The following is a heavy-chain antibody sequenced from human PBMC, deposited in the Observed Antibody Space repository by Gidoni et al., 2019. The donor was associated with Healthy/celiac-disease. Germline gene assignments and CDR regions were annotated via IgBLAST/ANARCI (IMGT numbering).Heavy chain of an antibody. J-gene: IGHJ4*02. CDR1: GFTFSNAW. V-gene: IGHV3-15*07. D-gene: IGHD3-22*01. Sequence: EVQLVESAGGLVKPGGSLRLSCAASGFTFSNAWMNWVRQAPGKGLEWVGRIKSKTDGGTTDYAAPVKGRFTISRDDSKNTLYLQMNSLKTEDTAVYYCTTGVEDSSGYYHRDYWGQGTLVTVSS. CDR3: TTGVEDSSGYYHRDY. CDR2: IKSKTDGGTT.